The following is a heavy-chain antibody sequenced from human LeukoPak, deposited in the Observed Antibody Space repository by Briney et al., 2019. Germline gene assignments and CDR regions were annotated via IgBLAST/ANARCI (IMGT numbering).Heavy chain of an antibody. CDR1: GYTFTGYY. CDR3: ARGSGVDTAKLDY. J-gene: IGHJ4*02. D-gene: IGHD5-18*01. Sequence: ASVKVSCKASGYTFTGYYMHWVRQAPGQGLEWMGWINPNSGGTNYAQKFQGWVTMTRDTSISTAYMELSRLRSDDTAVYYCARGSGVDTAKLDYWGQGTLVTVSS. CDR2: INPNSGGT. V-gene: IGHV1-2*04.